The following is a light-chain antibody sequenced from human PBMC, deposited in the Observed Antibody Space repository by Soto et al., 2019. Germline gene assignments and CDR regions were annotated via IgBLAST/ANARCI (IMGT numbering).Light chain of an antibody. Sequence: DIQMTQSPSTLSASVGDRVTITCLASQSISSWLAWYQQKLGKAPKLLIYAASNLQSGVPSRFSGSGSGTHFTLTISSLQPEDFAIYYCQQSYNTPSISFGQGTRLEIK. CDR1: QSISSW. CDR3: QQSYNTPSIS. CDR2: AAS. V-gene: IGKV1-39*01. J-gene: IGKJ5*01.